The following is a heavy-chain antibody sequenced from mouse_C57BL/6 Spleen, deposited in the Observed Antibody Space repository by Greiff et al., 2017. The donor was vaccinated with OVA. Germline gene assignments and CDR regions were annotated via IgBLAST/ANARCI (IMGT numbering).Heavy chain of an antibody. CDR1: GYAFSSSW. Sequence: QVQLQQSGPELVKPGASVKISCKASGYAFSSSWMNWVKQRPGKGLEWIGRIYPGDGDTNYNGKFKGKATLTAAKSSSTAYMQLSSLTSEDSAVYFCARLEGSSGPWFAYWGQGTLVTVSA. D-gene: IGHD3-2*02. V-gene: IGHV1-82*01. J-gene: IGHJ3*01. CDR3: ARLEGSSGPWFAY. CDR2: IYPGDGDT.